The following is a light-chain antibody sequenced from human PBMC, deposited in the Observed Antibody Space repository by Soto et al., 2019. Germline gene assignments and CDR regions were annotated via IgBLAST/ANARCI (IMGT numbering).Light chain of an antibody. J-gene: IGKJ1*01. CDR3: QQYGGSPTM. CDR2: GAS. CDR1: QSVNKNF. Sequence: DIVLTQSPGTLSLSPGDRATLSCRASQSVNKNFLTWYHQKPGQAPRLLIYGASNRATGIPYRFSGSGSGTDFTLTISRLEPEDFAVYYCQQYGGSPTMFGPGTNVEIK. V-gene: IGKV3-20*01.